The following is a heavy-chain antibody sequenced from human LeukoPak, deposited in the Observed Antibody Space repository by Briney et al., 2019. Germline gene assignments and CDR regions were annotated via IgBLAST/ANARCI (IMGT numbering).Heavy chain of an antibody. Sequence: PSETLSLTCTVSGGSISSYYWSWIRQPAGKGLEWIGRIYTSGSTNYNPSLKSRVTMSVDTSKNQFSLKLSSATAADTAVYYCARDIYYDSSGYYYAGNHDAFDIWGQGTMVTVSS. D-gene: IGHD3-22*01. CDR1: GGSISSYY. CDR3: ARDIYYDSSGYYYAGNHDAFDI. J-gene: IGHJ3*02. V-gene: IGHV4-4*07. CDR2: IYTSGST.